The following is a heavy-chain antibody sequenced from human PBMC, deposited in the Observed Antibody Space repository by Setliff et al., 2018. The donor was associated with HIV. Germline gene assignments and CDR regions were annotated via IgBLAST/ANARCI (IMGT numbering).Heavy chain of an antibody. CDR3: ARDRADDQYNGLDV. CDR1: GYTLTELS. J-gene: IGHJ3*01. CDR2: MNSRSGNI. D-gene: IGHD3-10*01. V-gene: IGHV1-2*02. Sequence: ASVKVSCKVSGYTLTELSIHWVRQAPGQGLEWMGWMNSRSGNIRYAQKFQGRVTMTRDTSISTAYMEFNSLTSDDTAVYYCARDRADDQYNGLDVWGQGTMVTVSS.